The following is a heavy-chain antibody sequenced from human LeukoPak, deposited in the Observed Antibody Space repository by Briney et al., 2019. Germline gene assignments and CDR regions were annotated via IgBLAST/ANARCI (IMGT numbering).Heavy chain of an antibody. CDR1: GFNFNQHT. V-gene: IGHV3-21*01. CDR3: ARVLGRGPYYYDSSGYYSDY. Sequence: GGSLRLSCAASGFNFNQHTMAWVRQAPGKGLEWVSSISSSSSYIYYADSVKGRFTISRDNAKNSLYLQMNSLRAEDTAVYYCARVLGRGPYYYDSSGYYSDYWGQGTLVTVSS. CDR2: ISSSSSYI. D-gene: IGHD3-22*01. J-gene: IGHJ4*02.